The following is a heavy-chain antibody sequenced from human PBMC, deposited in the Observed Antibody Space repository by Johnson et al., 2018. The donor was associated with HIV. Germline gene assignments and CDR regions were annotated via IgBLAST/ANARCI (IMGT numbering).Heavy chain of an antibody. CDR1: GFTVSSNY. Sequence: EQLVESGGGVVQPGGSLRLSCAASGFTVSSNYMSWVRQAPGKGLGWASVIYSGGSTYYADSVKGRFTISRENSKNTLYLQMNSLRAEDTAVYYCARADSSSSPWMGLDIWGQGTMVTVSS. J-gene: IGHJ3*02. CDR2: IYSGGST. D-gene: IGHD6-13*01. V-gene: IGHV3-53*01. CDR3: ARADSSSSPWMGLDI.